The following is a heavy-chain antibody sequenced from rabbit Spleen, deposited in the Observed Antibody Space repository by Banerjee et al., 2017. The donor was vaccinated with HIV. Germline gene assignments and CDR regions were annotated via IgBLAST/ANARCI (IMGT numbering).Heavy chain of an antibody. J-gene: IGHJ4*01. CDR1: GIDFSRGYD. Sequence: QQLEESGGGLVKPGASLTLTCKASGIDFSRGYDMCWVRLAPGKGLEWIGCGYPDGIGSTAYASWAKGRFTISKTSSTTVTLQMTSLTAADTATYFCARGSAAMTMLITGYYLGLWGQGTLVTVS. V-gene: IGHV1S40*01. CDR3: ARGSAAMTMLITGYYLGL. D-gene: IGHD2-1*01. CDR2: GYPDGIGST.